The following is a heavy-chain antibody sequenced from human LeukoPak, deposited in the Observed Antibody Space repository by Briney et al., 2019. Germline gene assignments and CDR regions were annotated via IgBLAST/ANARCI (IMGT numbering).Heavy chain of an antibody. V-gene: IGHV3-20*04. J-gene: IGHJ4*02. CDR1: AFTFADYG. CDR3: AREGYSSSWYYYY. Sequence: GGSLRLSCTASAFTFADYGMSWVRQAPGKGLEWVSGINWNGGSTGYADSVKGRFTISRDNAKNSLYLQMNSLRAEDTALYYCAREGYSSSWYYYYWGQGTLVTVSS. CDR2: INWNGGST. D-gene: IGHD6-13*01.